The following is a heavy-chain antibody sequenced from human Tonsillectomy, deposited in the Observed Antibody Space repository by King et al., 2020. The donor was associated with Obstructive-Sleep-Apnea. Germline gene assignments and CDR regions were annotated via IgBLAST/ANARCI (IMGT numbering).Heavy chain of an antibody. CDR2: INRKTDGGTT. CDR1: GFTFSNSW. CDR3: TSEYTYGRYYYGMDV. J-gene: IGHJ6*02. Sequence: VQLVESGGGLVKPGGSLRLSCAASGFTFSNSWMSWVRQAPGKGLEWVGRINRKTDGGTTDYAAPVKGRFTISRYDSKNTLYLQMNSLKTEDTAVYSCTSEYTYGRYYYGMDVWGQGTTVTVSS. D-gene: IGHD5-18*01. V-gene: IGHV3-15*01.